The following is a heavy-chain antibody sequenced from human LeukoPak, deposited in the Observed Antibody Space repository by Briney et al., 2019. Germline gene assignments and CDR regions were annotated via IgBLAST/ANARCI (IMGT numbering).Heavy chain of an antibody. J-gene: IGHJ3*01. CDR3: ATDAGHGFSF. CDR2: INPEETTT. V-gene: IGHV3-74*01. D-gene: IGHD5-24*01. CDR1: GFTFSKFW. Sequence: PGGSLRLSCATSGFTFSKFWMHWVRQAPGRGLAWVSRINPEETTTNYADSVKGRFTISRDNAKNTLYLQMNSLRAEDTAVYYCATDAGHGFSFWGQGTMVTVSS.